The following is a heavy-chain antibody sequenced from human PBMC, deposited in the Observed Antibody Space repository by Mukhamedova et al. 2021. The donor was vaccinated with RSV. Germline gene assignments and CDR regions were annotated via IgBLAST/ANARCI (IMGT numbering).Heavy chain of an antibody. CDR3: AREAMATGNWFLDL. J-gene: IGHJ2*01. V-gene: IGHV3-74*01. Sequence: RGRFTISRDNAKNTVYLQMNNLRAEDTAVYYCAREAMATGNWFLDLWGRGTLVTVSS. D-gene: IGHD5-24*01.